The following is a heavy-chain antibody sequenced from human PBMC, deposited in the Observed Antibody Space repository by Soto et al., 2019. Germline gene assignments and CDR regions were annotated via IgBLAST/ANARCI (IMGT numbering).Heavy chain of an antibody. CDR1: GGTFSSYA. V-gene: IGHV1-69*13. CDR3: AVVVVAATDIYYYGMGV. J-gene: IGHJ6*02. CDR2: IIPIFGTA. Sequence: SVKVSCKASGGTFSSYAISWVRQAPGQGLEWMGGIIPIFGTANYAQKFQGRVTITADESTSTAYMELSSLRSEDTAVYYCAVVVVAATDIYYYGMGVWGQGTTVTVSS. D-gene: IGHD2-15*01.